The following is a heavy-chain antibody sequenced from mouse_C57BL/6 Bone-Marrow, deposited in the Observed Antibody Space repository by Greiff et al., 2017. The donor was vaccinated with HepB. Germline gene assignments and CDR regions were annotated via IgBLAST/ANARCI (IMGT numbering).Heavy chain of an antibody. CDR2: IYPGSGST. D-gene: IGHD1-1*01. Sequence: VQLQESGAELVKPGASVKMSCKASGYTFTSYWITWVKQRPGQGLEWIGDIYPGSGSTNYNEKFKGKATLTVDTSSSTAYMQLSSLTSEDSAVYYCASYYGSRSFAYWGQGTLVTVSA. V-gene: IGHV1-55*01. CDR3: ASYYGSRSFAY. J-gene: IGHJ3*01. CDR1: GYTFTSYW.